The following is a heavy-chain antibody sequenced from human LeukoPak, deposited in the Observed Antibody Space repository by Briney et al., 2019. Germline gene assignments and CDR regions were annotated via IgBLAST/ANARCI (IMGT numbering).Heavy chain of an antibody. CDR1: GFSFSSYW. V-gene: IGHV3-74*01. CDR2: ISSDGSII. Sequence: SGGSLRLSCAASGFSFSSYWMHWVRQAPGKGLVWVSRISSDGSIISYADSVKGRFTISRDNAKNTLYLQMNSLRVEDTAVYYCARPAVAGLRAGGYDYWGQGTLVTVSS. J-gene: IGHJ4*02. CDR3: ARPAVAGLRAGGYDY. D-gene: IGHD6-19*01.